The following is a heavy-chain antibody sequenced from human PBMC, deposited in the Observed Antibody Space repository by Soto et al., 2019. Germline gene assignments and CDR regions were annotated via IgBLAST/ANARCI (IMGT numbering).Heavy chain of an antibody. CDR3: TRAAWFPYLSFY. V-gene: IGHV3-48*03. J-gene: IGHJ4*02. CDR1: GFTFSRFE. CDR2: ISSSGSTA. Sequence: TGGSLRLSCAASGFTFSRFELHWVRQAPGKGLEWTSYISSSGSTAYYASSVEGRFTISRDNANNSVYLQMDSLRAEDTALYYCTRAAWFPYLSFYWGQGALVTVSS. D-gene: IGHD3-10*01.